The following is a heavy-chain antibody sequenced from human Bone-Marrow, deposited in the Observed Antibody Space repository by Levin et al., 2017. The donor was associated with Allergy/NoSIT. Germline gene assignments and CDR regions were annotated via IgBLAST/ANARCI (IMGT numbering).Heavy chain of an antibody. CDR1: GGSLSSTD. V-gene: IGHV1-69*06. Sequence: SVKVSCKASGGSLSSTDVNWVRQAPGQGLEWMGGIIPNFDTANYAQKFQGRVTITADKSTNTVYMDLNSLRSDDTAVYYCPRAIPLGGSGDYHYYGMDVWGQGTTVTVSS. J-gene: IGHJ6*02. D-gene: IGHD2-21*02. CDR2: IIPNFDTA. CDR3: PRAIPLGGSGDYHYYGMDV.